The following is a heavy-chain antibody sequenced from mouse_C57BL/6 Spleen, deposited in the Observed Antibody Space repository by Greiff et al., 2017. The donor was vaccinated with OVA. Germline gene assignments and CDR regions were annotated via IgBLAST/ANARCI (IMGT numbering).Heavy chain of an antibody. J-gene: IGHJ1*03. CDR1: GFSLSTSGMG. V-gene: IGHV8-12*01. D-gene: IGHD1-1*01. Sequence: QVTLKESGPGILQSSQTLSLTCSFSGFSLSTSGMGVSWIRQPSGKGLEWLAHIYWDDDKRYNPSLKSRLTISKDTSRNQVFLKITSVDTADTATYYCARSYGSKNWYFDVWGTGTTVTVSS. CDR2: IYWDDDK. CDR3: ARSYGSKNWYFDV.